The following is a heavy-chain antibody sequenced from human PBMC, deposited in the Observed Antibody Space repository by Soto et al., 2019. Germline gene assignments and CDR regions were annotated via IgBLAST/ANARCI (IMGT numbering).Heavy chain of an antibody. D-gene: IGHD3-10*01. Sequence: QVQLVQSGAEVKKPGASVKVSCKASGYTFTSYGISWVRQAPGQGLEWMGWISAYNGNTNYAQKFQGRVTITADESTSTAYMELSSLRSEDTAVYYCARKKNMVRGVTEVMDVWGQGTTVTVSS. CDR1: GYTFTSYG. J-gene: IGHJ6*02. V-gene: IGHV1-18*01. CDR2: ISAYNGNT. CDR3: ARKKNMVRGVTEVMDV.